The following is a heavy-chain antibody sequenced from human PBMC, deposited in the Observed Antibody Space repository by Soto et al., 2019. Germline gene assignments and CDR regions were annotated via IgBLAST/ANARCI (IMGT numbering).Heavy chain of an antibody. J-gene: IGHJ6*02. V-gene: IGHV4-59*01. CDR2: IYYSGST. CDR1: GGSISSYY. Sequence: PSETLSLTCTVSGGSISSYYWSWIRQPPGKGLEWFGYIYYSGSTNYNPSLKSRVTISVDTSKNQFSLKLSSVTAADTAVYYCARGGGSGSYYKRAYYYYGMDVWGQGTTVTVSS. CDR3: ARGGGSGSYYKRAYYYYGMDV. D-gene: IGHD3-10*01.